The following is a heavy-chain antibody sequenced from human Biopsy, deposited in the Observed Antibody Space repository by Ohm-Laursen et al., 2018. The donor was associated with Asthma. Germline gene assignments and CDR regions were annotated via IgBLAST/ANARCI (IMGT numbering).Heavy chain of an antibody. CDR2: ISKDASTQ. CDR3: VRDGTDDAFDI. CDR1: VFAVSRDY. D-gene: IGHD1-1*01. V-gene: IGHV3-30*01. Sequence: SLRLSCTVSVFAVSRDYMFWVRQAPGKGLEWVGVISKDASTQDYADSVKGRFTMARDNSKNTLDLQMNSLREEDTAAYYCVRDGTDDAFDIWGQGTVVSVSS. J-gene: IGHJ3*02.